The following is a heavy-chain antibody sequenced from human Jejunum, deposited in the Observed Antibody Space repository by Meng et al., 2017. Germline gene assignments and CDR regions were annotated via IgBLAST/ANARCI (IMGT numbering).Heavy chain of an antibody. D-gene: IGHD2/OR15-2a*01. J-gene: IGHJ5*02. Sequence: VHPVASGAGVEKPGASVKVSCKASGYTFTSHWMPCVRQAPGQGLEWIAVINAADGRTSYAQKLQDRITVTRDTSTSTVYMELSSLRSDDTAVYYCAGDTSDSTSSWWFDPWGQGSLVTVSS. CDR3: AGDTSDSTSSWWFDP. V-gene: IGHV1-46*01. CDR1: GYTFTSHW. CDR2: INAADGRT.